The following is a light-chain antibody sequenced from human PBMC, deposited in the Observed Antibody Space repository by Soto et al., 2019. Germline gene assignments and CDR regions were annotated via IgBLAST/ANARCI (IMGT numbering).Light chain of an antibody. V-gene: IGKV1-5*03. CDR1: QSISDW. CDR2: KAY. Sequence: DIHRTQSPYTLSSSVGYRVTSTGVVIQSISDWLAWYQQKPGKATKLMIYKAYSLESGVKSRFSGWGSGTEFTLTIRSLQPDDFGTYYCQPYNAYPLPFGGGTKVDIK. CDR3: QPYNAYPLP. J-gene: IGKJ4*01.